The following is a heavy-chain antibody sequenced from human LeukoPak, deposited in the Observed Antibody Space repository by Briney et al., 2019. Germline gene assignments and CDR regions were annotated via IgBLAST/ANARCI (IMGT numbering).Heavy chain of an antibody. J-gene: IGHJ4*02. V-gene: IGHV1-46*01. D-gene: IGHD3-10*01. CDR3: TRFGESPFDY. CDR1: GYSFTSYY. CDR2: INPGNGDT. Sequence: ASVKVSCKASGYSFTSYYVHWVRQAPGQGLEWMGIINPGNGDTVYAQKFQGRVTMTRDTSTSTVYMELNSLTSDNTAVYYCTRFGESPFDYWGQGTLVTVSS.